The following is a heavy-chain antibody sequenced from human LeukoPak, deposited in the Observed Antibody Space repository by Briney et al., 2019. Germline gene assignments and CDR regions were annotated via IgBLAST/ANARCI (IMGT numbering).Heavy chain of an antibody. V-gene: IGHV3-30*02. CDR3: AKLPAGFGELLSRTYFDY. J-gene: IGHJ4*02. CDR2: IRYDGSNK. CDR1: GFTFSSYG. D-gene: IGHD3-10*01. Sequence: PGGSLRLSCAASGFTFSSYGMHWVRQAPGKGLEWVAFIRYDGSNKYYADSVKGRFTISRDNSKNTLYLQMNSLRAEDTAVYYCAKLPAGFGELLSRTYFDYWGQGTLVTVSS.